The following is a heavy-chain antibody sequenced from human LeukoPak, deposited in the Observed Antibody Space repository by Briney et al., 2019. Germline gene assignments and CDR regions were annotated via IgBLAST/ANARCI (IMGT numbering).Heavy chain of an antibody. CDR1: GYTFTGYY. Sequence: ASVKVSCKASGYTFTGYYMHWVRQAPGQGLEWMGWINPNSGGTNYAKKFQGRVTMTRDTSISTAYMELSRLRSDDTAVYYCARDHHITIFGVVSHYYGMDVWGQGTTVTVSS. CDR3: ARDHHITIFGVVSHYYGMDV. D-gene: IGHD3-3*01. J-gene: IGHJ6*02. CDR2: INPNSGGT. V-gene: IGHV1-2*02.